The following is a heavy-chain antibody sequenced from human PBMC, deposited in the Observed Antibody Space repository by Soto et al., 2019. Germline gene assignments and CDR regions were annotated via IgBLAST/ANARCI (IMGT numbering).Heavy chain of an antibody. J-gene: IGHJ4*02. CDR2: ISGSGGST. D-gene: IGHD1-26*01. CDR1: GFTFSSYA. Sequence: CLRLSCAASGFTFSSYAMSWVRQAPGKGLEWVSAISGSGGSTYYADSVKGRFTISRDNSKNTLYLQMNSLRAEDTAVYYCAKDRLVYSGSYLFDYWGQGTLVTVS. CDR3: AKDRLVYSGSYLFDY. V-gene: IGHV3-23*01.